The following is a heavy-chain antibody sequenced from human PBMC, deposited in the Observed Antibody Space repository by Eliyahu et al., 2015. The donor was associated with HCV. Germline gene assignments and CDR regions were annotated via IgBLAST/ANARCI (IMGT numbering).Heavy chain of an antibody. D-gene: IGHD2-21*01. CDR1: GFTFSDHY. J-gene: IGHJ6*02. Sequence: EVQLVESGGGLVQPGGSLRLSCAATGFTFSDHYMDWVRQAPGKGLEWVGRIRDKPNTYTTEYAASVKGRFTLSRDDSHNSLYLQMNSLKSEDTAVYFCARGGTASVSYSYPLDVWGQGTTVTVSS. CDR3: ARGGTASVSYSYPLDV. V-gene: IGHV3-72*01. CDR2: IRDKPNTYTT.